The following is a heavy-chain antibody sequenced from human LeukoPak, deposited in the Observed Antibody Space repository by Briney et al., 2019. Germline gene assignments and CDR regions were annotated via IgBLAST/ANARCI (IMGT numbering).Heavy chain of an antibody. CDR3: ARVDSSYDSSGYYIPERKQFDY. CDR2: IYYSGST. D-gene: IGHD3-22*01. Sequence: PSETLSLTCTVSGGSISSGDYYWSWIRQPPGKGLEWIGYIYYSGSTYYNPSLKSRVTISVDTSKNQFSLKLSSVTAAGTAVYYCARVDSSYDSSGYYIPERKQFDYWGQGTLVTVSS. J-gene: IGHJ4*02. V-gene: IGHV4-30-4*01. CDR1: GGSISSGDYY.